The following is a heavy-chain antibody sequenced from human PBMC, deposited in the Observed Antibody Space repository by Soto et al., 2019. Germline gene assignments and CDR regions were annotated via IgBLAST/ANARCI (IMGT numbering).Heavy chain of an antibody. CDR3: ARDDELSWAVHYYYYGMDV. J-gene: IGHJ6*02. CDR1: GGTFSSYA. D-gene: IGHD3-16*02. Sequence: QVQLVQSGAEVKKPGSSVKVSCKASGGTFSSYAISWVRQAPGQGLEWMGGIIPIFGTANYAQKFQGRVTITADESTSTAYMELSSQRSEDTAVYYCARDDELSWAVHYYYYGMDVWGQGTTVTVSS. V-gene: IGHV1-69*01. CDR2: IIPIFGTA.